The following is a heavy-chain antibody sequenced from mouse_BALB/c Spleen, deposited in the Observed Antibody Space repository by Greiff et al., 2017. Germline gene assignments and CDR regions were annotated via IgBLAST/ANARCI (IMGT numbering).Heavy chain of an antibody. V-gene: IGHV1-4*02. CDR2: INPSSGYT. D-gene: IGHD1-1*01. CDR3: ARSPHYYGSSYPFDY. J-gene: IGHJ2*01. Sequence: VQLQQSAAELARPGASVKMSCKASGYTFTSYTMHWVKQRPGQGLEWIGYINPSSGYTEYNQKFKDKTTLTADKSSSTAYMQLSSLTSEDSAVYYCARSPHYYGSSYPFDYWGQGTTLTVSS. CDR1: GYTFTSYT.